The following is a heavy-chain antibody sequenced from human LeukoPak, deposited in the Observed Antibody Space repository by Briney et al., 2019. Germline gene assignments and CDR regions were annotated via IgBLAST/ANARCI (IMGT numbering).Heavy chain of an antibody. CDR2: ISGSGGST. CDR1: GFTFSSYA. CDR3: AKDFVGSSLWYFDY. D-gene: IGHD6-6*01. J-gene: IGHJ4*02. V-gene: IGHV3-23*01. Sequence: GGSLRLSCAASGFTFSSYAMSWVRQAPGKGLEWVSAISGSGGSTYYADSVKGRFTISRDNSKNTLYLQMNSLRAEDTAAYYCAKDFVGSSLWYFDYWGQGTLVTVSS.